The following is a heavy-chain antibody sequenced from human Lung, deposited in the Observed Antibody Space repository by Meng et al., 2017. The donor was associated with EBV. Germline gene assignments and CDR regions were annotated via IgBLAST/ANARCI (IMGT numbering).Heavy chain of an antibody. CDR1: EYTFTRHA. D-gene: IGHD6-19*01. Sequence: GQLVRCRFGLRKTGASVKVTCKASEYTFTRHAMNWVRQAPGQGLEWMGWINTNTGNPTYAQGFTGRFVFSLDTSVSTAYLQISSLKAEDTAVYYCARDKIAVAGITGDYWGQGTLVTVSS. CDR2: INTNTGNP. CDR3: ARDKIAVAGITGDY. V-gene: IGHV7-4-1*02. J-gene: IGHJ4*02.